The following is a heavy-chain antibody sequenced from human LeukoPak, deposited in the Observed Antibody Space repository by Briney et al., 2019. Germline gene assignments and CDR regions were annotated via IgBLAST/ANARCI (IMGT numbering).Heavy chain of an antibody. V-gene: IGHV4-61*08. CDR1: GGSISSGDYY. D-gene: IGHD6-13*01. Sequence: KSSETLSLTCTVSGGSISSGDYYWSWIRQPPGKGLEWIGYIYYSGSTNYNPSLKSRVTMSVDTSKNQFSLKLSSVTAADTAVYYCARGIQYYFDYWGQGTLVTVSS. CDR3: ARGIQYYFDY. J-gene: IGHJ4*02. CDR2: IYYSGST.